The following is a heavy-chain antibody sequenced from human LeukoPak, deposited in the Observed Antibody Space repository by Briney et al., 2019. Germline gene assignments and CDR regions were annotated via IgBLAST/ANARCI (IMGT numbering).Heavy chain of an antibody. D-gene: IGHD6-19*01. Sequence: GGSLRLSCADSGFTFSSYSFNWVRQVPGKGLEWVSSITTTFYTYYTDSVKGRFTISRDNARNSLFLQMNSLRAEDTALYYCVKDIARAVADPDGYFGFWGQGTLVTVSS. CDR1: GFTFSSYS. J-gene: IGHJ4*02. V-gene: IGHV3-21*04. CDR2: ITTTFYT. CDR3: VKDIARAVADPDGYFGF.